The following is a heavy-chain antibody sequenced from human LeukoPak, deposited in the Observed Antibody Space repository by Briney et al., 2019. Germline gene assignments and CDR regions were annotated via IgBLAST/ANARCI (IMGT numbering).Heavy chain of an antibody. D-gene: IGHD3-9*01. CDR3: ARRLTPYYDILNGYRGFDP. V-gene: IGHV1-69*04. Sequence: SVKVSCKASGGTFSSYAISWVRQAPGQGVEWMGRIIPILGIANYAQKFQGRVTITADKSTSTAYMELSSLRSEDTAVYYCARRLTPYYDILNGYRGFDPWGQGTLVTVSS. CDR2: IIPILGIA. J-gene: IGHJ5*02. CDR1: GGTFSSYA.